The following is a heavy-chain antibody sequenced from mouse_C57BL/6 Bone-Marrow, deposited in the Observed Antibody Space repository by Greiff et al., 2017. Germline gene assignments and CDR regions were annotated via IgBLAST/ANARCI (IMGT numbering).Heavy chain of an antibody. D-gene: IGHD3-3*01. V-gene: IGHV1-26*01. Sequence: EVQLQQSGPELVKPGASVKISCKASGYTFTDYYMNWVKQSHGKSLEWIGDINPNNGGTSYNQKFKGKATLTVDKSSSTAYMELRSLTSDDSAVYYCAREAGTFFAYWGQGTLVTVSA. CDR1: GYTFTDYY. CDR2: INPNNGGT. J-gene: IGHJ3*01. CDR3: AREAGTFFAY.